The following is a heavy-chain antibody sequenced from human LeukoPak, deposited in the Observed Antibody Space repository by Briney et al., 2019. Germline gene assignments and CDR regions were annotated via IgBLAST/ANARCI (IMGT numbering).Heavy chain of an antibody. Sequence: AGGSLRLSCVASGFTFRSYDMHWVRHATGKGLEWVSAIGTAGDTFYPGSVKGRFTISRENAKSSLYLQMNSLRAGDTAVYYCARAVDTDMAFDSWGQGTLVTVSS. D-gene: IGHD5-18*01. V-gene: IGHV3-13*04. J-gene: IGHJ4*02. CDR2: IGTAGDT. CDR3: ARAVDTDMAFDS. CDR1: GFTFRSYD.